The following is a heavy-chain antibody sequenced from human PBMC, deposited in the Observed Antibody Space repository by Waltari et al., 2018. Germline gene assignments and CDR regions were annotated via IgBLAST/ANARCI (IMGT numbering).Heavy chain of an antibody. V-gene: IGHV3-21*01. CDR1: GFTFSSYS. CDR3: ARDPCSGGSCPLS. J-gene: IGHJ5*02. Sequence: EVQLVESGGGLVKPGGSLRLHCAASGFTFSSYSMNWVRQAPGKGLEWVSSISSSSGYIYYADSVKGRFTISRDNAKNSLYLQMNSLRAEDTAVYYCARDPCSGGSCPLSWGQGTLVTVSS. CDR2: ISSSSGYI. D-gene: IGHD2-15*01.